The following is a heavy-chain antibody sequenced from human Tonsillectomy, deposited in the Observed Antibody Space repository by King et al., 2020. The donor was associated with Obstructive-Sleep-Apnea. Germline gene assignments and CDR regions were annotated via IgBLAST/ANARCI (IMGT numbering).Heavy chain of an antibody. CDR2: IYSGGST. CDR1: GFTVSTNY. V-gene: IGHV3-66*01. CDR3: ARDALGNRPQDS. D-gene: IGHD1-14*01. J-gene: IGHJ4*02. Sequence: VQLVESGGALVQPGGSLRLSCAASGFTVSTNYMSWVRQAPGKGLEWVSVIYSGGSTYYADSVKGRFTISRDNSKNTLYLQMNSLRAEDTAVYYCARDALGNRPQDSWGQGTLVTVSS.